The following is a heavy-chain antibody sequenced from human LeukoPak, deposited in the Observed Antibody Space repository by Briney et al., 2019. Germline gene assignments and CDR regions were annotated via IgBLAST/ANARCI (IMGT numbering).Heavy chain of an antibody. D-gene: IGHD3-10*01. J-gene: IGHJ4*02. CDR3: ASDSGMVPSSQLFDY. V-gene: IGHV3-21*01. CDR1: GFTFSSYG. CDR2: INCSGGST. Sequence: GGTLRLSCAASGFTFSSYGMSWVRQAPGKGLEWVSYINCSGGSTYYPDSVKGRFTISRDNAKNSLFLQMNRLTAEDTAVDYCASDSGMVPSSQLFDYWGQGNLVTVSS.